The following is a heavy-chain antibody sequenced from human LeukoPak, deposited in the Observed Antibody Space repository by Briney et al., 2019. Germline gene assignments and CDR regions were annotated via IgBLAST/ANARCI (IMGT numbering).Heavy chain of an antibody. D-gene: IGHD1-26*01. V-gene: IGHV4-59*08. Sequence: PSETLSLTCTVSGGSISTYYWSWIRQPPGEGLEWIGYIYYSGSTNYNPSLKSRVTISVDTSKNQFSLKLSSVTAADTAVYYCARHVVGATGYYFDYWGQGTLVTVSS. CDR2: IYYSGST. J-gene: IGHJ4*02. CDR3: ARHVVGATGYYFDY. CDR1: GGSISTYY.